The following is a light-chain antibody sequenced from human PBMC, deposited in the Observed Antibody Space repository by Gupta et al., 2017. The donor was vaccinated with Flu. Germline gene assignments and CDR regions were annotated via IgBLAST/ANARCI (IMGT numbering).Light chain of an antibody. CDR3: QSADITGASRV. CDR2: KDT. Sequence: YPLTQALAMSVSPGQTATITCSGTALSKQYVYWYRQRPGQAPVLLIYKDTERASGIPDRISGSSSGTRVTLTIRGVQTEDEADYYCQSADITGASRVFGGGT. V-gene: IGLV3-25*02. CDR1: ALSKQY. J-gene: IGLJ3*02.